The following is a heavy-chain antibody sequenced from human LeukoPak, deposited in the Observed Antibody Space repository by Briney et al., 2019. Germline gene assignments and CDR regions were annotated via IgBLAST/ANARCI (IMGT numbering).Heavy chain of an antibody. V-gene: IGHV3-9*01. CDR1: GFTFDDYA. CDR2: ISWNSGSI. CDR3: AKDQSMVRGVIITGTFDY. Sequence: PGGSLRLSCAASGFTFDDYAMHWVRQAPGKGLEWVSGISWNSGSIGYADSVKGRFTISRDNAKNSLYLQMNSLRAEDTALYYCAKDQSMVRGVIITGTFDYWGQGTLVTVSS. D-gene: IGHD3-10*01. J-gene: IGHJ4*02.